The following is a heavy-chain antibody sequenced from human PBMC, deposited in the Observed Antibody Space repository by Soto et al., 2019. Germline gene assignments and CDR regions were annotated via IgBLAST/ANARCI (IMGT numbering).Heavy chain of an antibody. D-gene: IGHD3-10*01. CDR3: AKDNGSRGPIDY. CDR1: GFTFDDYT. CDR2: ISWDGGST. V-gene: IGHV3-43*01. Sequence: GGSLRLSCAASGFTFDDYTMHWVRQAPGKGLEWVSLISWDGGSTYYADSVKGRFTISRDNSKNSLYLQMNSLRTEDTALYYCAKDNGSRGPIDYWAQGNLVTVSS. J-gene: IGHJ4*02.